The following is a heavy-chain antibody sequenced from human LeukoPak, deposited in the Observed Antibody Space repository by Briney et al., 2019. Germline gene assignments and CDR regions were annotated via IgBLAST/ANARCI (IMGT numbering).Heavy chain of an antibody. J-gene: IGHJ4*02. D-gene: IGHD2-15*01. CDR2: IYTSGST. CDR1: GGSISSYY. CDR3: ARDSNCSGGSCYYFDY. Sequence: SETLSLTCTVSGGSISSYYWSWIRQPAGKGLEWIGRIYTSGSTNYNPSLKSRVTMSVDTSKNQFSLKLSSVTAADTAVYYRARDSNCSGGSCYYFDYWGQGTLVTVSS. V-gene: IGHV4-4*07.